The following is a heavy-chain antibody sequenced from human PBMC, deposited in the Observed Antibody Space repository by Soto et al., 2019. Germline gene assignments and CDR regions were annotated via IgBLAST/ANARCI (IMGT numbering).Heavy chain of an antibody. CDR3: ATRYCTNGVCFGAMDV. J-gene: IGHJ6*02. CDR2: IKGEADGGTT. D-gene: IGHD2-8*01. CDR1: GFTFSNAW. V-gene: IGHV3-15*01. Sequence: PGGSLRLSCAASGFTFSNAWMSWVRQAPGKGLEWVGRIKGEADGGTTDYAAPVKGRFTISRDDSTSTVFLQMNSLQTEDTAVYFCATRYCTNGVCFGAMDVWGPGTTVTVSS.